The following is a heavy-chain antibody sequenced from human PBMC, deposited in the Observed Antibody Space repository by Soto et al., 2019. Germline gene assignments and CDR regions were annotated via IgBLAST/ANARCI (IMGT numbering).Heavy chain of an antibody. V-gene: IGHV3-30*18. CDR3: AKDLGERERRGAFDI. CDR2: ISYDGSNK. J-gene: IGHJ3*02. Sequence: QVQLVESGGGVVQPGRSLRLSCAASGFTFSSYGMHWVRQAPGKGLEWVAVISYDGSNKYYADSVKGRFTISRDNSKNTLYLQMNSLRAEDTAVYYCAKDLGERERRGAFDIWGQGTMVTVSS. CDR1: GFTFSSYG. D-gene: IGHD1-1*01.